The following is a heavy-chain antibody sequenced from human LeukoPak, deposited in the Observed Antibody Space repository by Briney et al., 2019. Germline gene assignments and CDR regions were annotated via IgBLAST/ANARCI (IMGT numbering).Heavy chain of an antibody. J-gene: IGHJ4*02. CDR2: ISSNSSTI. Sequence: GGSLRLSCAASGFIFSSYSMNWVRQAPGKGLEWVSYISSNSSTIYYADSVKGRFTISRDNAKNSLYLQMNGLRAEDTAVYYCARGVSEYSSGWREKFDYWGQGTLVTVSS. CDR1: GFIFSSYS. D-gene: IGHD6-19*01. CDR3: ARGVSEYSSGWREKFDY. V-gene: IGHV3-48*04.